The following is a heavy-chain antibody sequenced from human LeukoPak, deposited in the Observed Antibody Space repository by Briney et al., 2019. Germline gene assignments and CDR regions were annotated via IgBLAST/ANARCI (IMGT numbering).Heavy chain of an antibody. D-gene: IGHD1-26*01. J-gene: IGHJ4*02. CDR1: GFTFSSYS. Sequence: PGGSLRLSCAGSGFTFSSYSMNWVRQAPGKGLEWVSSISSSSSYIYYADSVKGRFTISRDNSKNTLYLQMNSLRAEDTAVYYCARDLLTDFDYWGQGTLVTVSS. CDR3: ARDLLTDFDY. V-gene: IGHV3-21*01. CDR2: ISSSSSYI.